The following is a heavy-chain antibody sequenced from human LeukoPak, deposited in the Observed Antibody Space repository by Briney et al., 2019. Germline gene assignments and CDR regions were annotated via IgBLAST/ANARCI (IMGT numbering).Heavy chain of an antibody. V-gene: IGHV1-2*02. J-gene: IGHJ4*02. CDR2: INPNSGDT. CDR3: ATYYSDTSARD. Sequence: ASVKVSCKAFGHIFTAYYMFWVRQAPGQGLEWMGWINPNSGDTNYAPKFQGRVTMARDTSISTAYMELSGLTSDDTAIYFCATYYSDTSARDWGQGTLVTVSS. D-gene: IGHD3-22*01. CDR1: GHIFTAYY.